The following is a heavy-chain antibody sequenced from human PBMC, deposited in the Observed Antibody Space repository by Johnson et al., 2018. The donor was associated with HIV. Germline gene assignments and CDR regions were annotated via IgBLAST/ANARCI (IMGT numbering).Heavy chain of an antibody. D-gene: IGHD3-16*01. J-gene: IGHJ3*02. CDR3: TTDRLGANDAFDI. CDR1: GFTVSSNY. Sequence: QVQLVESGGGLVQPGGSLRLSCAASGFTVSSNYMSWVRQAPGKGLEWVAVISSAVSNKYYADSVHRRFTISRDNSKNTLHLQMNSLRTEDTAVYYCTTDRLGANDAFDIWGQGTMVTVYS. CDR2: ISSAVSNK. V-gene: IGHV3-30-3*01.